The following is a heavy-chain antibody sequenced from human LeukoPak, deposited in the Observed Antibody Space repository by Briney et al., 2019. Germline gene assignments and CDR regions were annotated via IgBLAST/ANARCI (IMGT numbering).Heavy chain of an antibody. Sequence: GGSLRLSCAASKFTFSNYAMHWVRQAPGKGLGWVAFIRYDGSDKYYADSVKGRFTISRDNSKNTLYLQMSSLRAEDTAVYYCAKASWELLNAFDVWGQGTMVTVSS. CDR1: KFTFSNYA. D-gene: IGHD1-26*01. V-gene: IGHV3-30*02. J-gene: IGHJ3*01. CDR2: IRYDGSDK. CDR3: AKASWELLNAFDV.